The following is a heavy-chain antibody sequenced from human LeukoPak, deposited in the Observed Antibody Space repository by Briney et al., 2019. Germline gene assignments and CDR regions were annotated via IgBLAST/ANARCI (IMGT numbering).Heavy chain of an antibody. CDR1: GFIFSAYN. J-gene: IGHJ5*02. D-gene: IGHD4-17*01. V-gene: IGHV3-48*02. CDR2: ITTSSSTI. CDR3: VRDRLSSTVTMFGFDP. Sequence: PGGSLRLSCAASGFIFSAYNMNWVRQAPGKGLEWISYITTSSSTIYYAESVKGRFTISRDNAKNSLYLQMNSLRDEDTAVYYCVRDRLSSTVTMFGFDPWGQGTLVTVSS.